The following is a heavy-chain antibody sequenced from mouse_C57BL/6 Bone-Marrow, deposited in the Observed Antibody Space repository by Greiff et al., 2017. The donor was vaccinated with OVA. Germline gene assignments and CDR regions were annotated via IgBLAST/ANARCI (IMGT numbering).Heavy chain of an antibody. V-gene: IGHV1-18*01. Sequence: EVQLQESGPELVKPGASVKLPCKASGYTFTDYNMDWVKQSHGQSLEWIGDINPNNGGTIYNQKFKGKATLTVDKSSSTAYMELRSLTSEDTAVYYCSRRYYGSIFGVAMDYWGQGTSVTVSA. D-gene: IGHD1-1*01. CDR1: GYTFTDYN. CDR2: INPNNGGT. J-gene: IGHJ4*01. CDR3: SRRYYGSIFGVAMDY.